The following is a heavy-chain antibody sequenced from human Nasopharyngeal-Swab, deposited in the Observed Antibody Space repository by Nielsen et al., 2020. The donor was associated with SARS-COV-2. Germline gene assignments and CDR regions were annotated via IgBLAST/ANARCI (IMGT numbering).Heavy chain of an antibody. CDR2: IAHDASNE. J-gene: IGHJ4*02. V-gene: IGHV3-30*03. D-gene: IGHD4-17*01. CDR3: ARDAPAHYGAFY. Sequence: GESLKISCAASGFTFNTYAMHWVRQAPGKGLEWVAFIAHDASNEYYGDSVKGRFSISRDSSKNTLYLQMDSLRGEDTAVYYCARDAPAHYGAFYWGRGTLVTVSS. CDR1: GFTFNTYA.